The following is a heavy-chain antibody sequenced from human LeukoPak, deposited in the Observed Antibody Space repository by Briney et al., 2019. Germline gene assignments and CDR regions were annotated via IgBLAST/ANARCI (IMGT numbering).Heavy chain of an antibody. CDR3: ASYCSGGSCYVGGY. J-gene: IGHJ4*02. CDR2: ISSSSSYI. D-gene: IGHD2-15*01. CDR1: GFTFSSYS. V-gene: IGHV3-21*01. Sequence: PGGSLRLSCAASGFTFSSYSMNWVRQAPGKGLEWVSSISSSSSYIYYADSVKGRFTISRDNAKNSLYLQMNSLRAEDTAVYYCASYCSGGSCYVGGYWGQGILVTVSS.